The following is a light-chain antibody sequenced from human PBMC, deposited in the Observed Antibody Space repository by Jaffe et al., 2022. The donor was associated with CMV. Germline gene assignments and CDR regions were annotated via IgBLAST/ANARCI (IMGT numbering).Light chain of an antibody. J-gene: IGKJ3*01. CDR2: AAV. CDR3: QQSYVTPFT. Sequence: DIQMTQSPSSLSASVGDRVTITCRASQSISSYLNWYQQQSGKAPKLLIYAAVSLQSGVPSRFSGSGSGTHFTLTIGSLQPADFATYYCQQSYVTPFTFGPGTKVDIK. V-gene: IGKV1-39*01. CDR1: QSISSY.